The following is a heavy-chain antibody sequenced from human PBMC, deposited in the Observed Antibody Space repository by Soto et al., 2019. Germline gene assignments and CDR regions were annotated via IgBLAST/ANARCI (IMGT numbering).Heavy chain of an antibody. CDR3: ARDVVGSDYFAS. V-gene: IGHV1-2*02. CDR2: INPKTGGT. CDR1: GYTFTDYY. J-gene: IGHJ4*02. Sequence: QVQLVQSGAEVKKPGASVKVSCKASGYTFTDYYMHWVRQAPGQGLEWMGWINPKTGGTNYAQKFQGRVTMTRDTSITTVYMELSRLRSDDTAVYYCARDVVGSDYFASWGQGTLVTVSS. D-gene: IGHD1-26*01.